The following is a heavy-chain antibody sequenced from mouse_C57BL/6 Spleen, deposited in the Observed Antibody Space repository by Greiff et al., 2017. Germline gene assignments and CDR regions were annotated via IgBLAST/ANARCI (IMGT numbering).Heavy chain of an antibody. Sequence: DVKLVESGGGLVKPGGSLKLSCAASGFTFSDYGMHWVRQAPEKGLAWVAYISSGSSTIYYADTVKGRFTISRDNAKNTLFLQMTSLRSEDTAMYYCARPTNWEGYAMDYWGQGTSVTVSS. V-gene: IGHV5-17*01. J-gene: IGHJ4*01. CDR1: GFTFSDYG. CDR2: ISSGSSTI. D-gene: IGHD4-1*01. CDR3: ARPTNWEGYAMDY.